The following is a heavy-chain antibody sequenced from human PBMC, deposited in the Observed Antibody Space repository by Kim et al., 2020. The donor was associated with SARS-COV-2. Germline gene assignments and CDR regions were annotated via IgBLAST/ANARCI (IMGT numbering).Heavy chain of an antibody. J-gene: IGHJ4*02. Sequence: GGRIYNATSLKCRFTISRDNSRNTLYLQMKGLGVDDTAVYYCAKGSDFDSWGQGPLVTVSS. CDR3: AKGSDFDS. V-gene: IGHV3-23*01. CDR2: GGRI.